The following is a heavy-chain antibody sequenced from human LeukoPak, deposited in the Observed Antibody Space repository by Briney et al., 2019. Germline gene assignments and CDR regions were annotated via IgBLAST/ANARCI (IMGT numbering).Heavy chain of an antibody. J-gene: IGHJ4*02. D-gene: IGHD3-10*01. Sequence: GESLKISCKGSGYSFTSYWIGWVRQMPGIGLEWLGIIYPADSDTRYSPSSQGQVTISADRSISTAYLQWSSLKASDTAMYYCARHSYYGSGSYYQDYWGQGTLVTVSS. CDR3: ARHSYYGSGSYYQDY. V-gene: IGHV5-51*01. CDR1: GYSFTSYW. CDR2: IYPADSDT.